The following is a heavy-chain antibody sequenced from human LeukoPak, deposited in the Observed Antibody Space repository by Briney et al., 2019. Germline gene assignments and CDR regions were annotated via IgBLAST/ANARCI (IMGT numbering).Heavy chain of an antibody. Sequence: SVKVSCKASGGTFSSYAISWVRQAPGQGLEWMGGIIPIFGTANYAQKFQGRVTITTDESTSTAYMELSSLRSEDTAVYYCATPTPDCSSTSCYGAFDIWGQGTMVTVSS. CDR1: GGTFSSYA. V-gene: IGHV1-69*05. J-gene: IGHJ3*02. CDR2: IIPIFGTA. D-gene: IGHD2-2*01. CDR3: ATPTPDCSSTSCYGAFDI.